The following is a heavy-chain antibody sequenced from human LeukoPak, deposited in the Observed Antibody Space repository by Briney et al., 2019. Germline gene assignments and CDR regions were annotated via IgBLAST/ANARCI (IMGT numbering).Heavy chain of an antibody. Sequence: VKGRFTISRDNAKNSLYLQMNSLRAEDTAVYYCARDGLRFLEWLSPGDAFDIWGQGTMVTVSS. J-gene: IGHJ3*02. D-gene: IGHD3-3*01. CDR3: ARDGLRFLEWLSPGDAFDI. V-gene: IGHV3-21*01.